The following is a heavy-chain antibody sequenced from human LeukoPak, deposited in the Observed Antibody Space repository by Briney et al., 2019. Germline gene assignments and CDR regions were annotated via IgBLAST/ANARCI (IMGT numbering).Heavy chain of an antibody. V-gene: IGHV3-21*01. CDR3: ASPGTTYYNWFDP. J-gene: IGHJ5*02. Sequence: GGSLRLSCAASGFTFSSYSMNWVRQAPGKGLEWVSSISSSSSYIYYADSVKGRFTISRDNAKNSLYLQMNSLRAEDTAVYFCASPGTTYYNWFDPWGQGTLVTVSS. D-gene: IGHD3-10*01. CDR2: ISSSSSYI. CDR1: GFTFSSYS.